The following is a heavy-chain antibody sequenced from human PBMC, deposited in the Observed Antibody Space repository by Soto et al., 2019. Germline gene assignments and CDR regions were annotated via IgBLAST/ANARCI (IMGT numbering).Heavy chain of an antibody. V-gene: IGHV3-30-3*01. CDR1: GFTFSSYA. Sequence: QVQLVESGGGVVQPGRSLRLSCAASGFTFSSYAMHWVRQAPGKGLEWVAVISYDGSNKYYADSVKGRFTISRDNSKNPLYLKMNSRGAEDPAGYYGARVDWKGGGEGYWGQGTLVTVSS. J-gene: IGHJ4*02. CDR2: ISYDGSNK. D-gene: IGHD1-1*01. CDR3: ARVDWKGGGEGY.